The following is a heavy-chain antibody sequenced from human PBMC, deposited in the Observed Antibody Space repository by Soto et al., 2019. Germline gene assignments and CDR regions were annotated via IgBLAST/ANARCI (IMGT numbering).Heavy chain of an antibody. Sequence: GGSLRLSCAASGFTFSSYAMHWVRQAPGKGLEWVAVISYDGSNKYYVDSVKGRFTISRDNSKNTLYLQMNSLRAEDTAVYYCARDYGDYYPPTGFDYWGQGTLVTVSS. J-gene: IGHJ4*02. CDR2: ISYDGSNK. CDR3: ARDYGDYYPPTGFDY. D-gene: IGHD4-17*01. CDR1: GFTFSSYA. V-gene: IGHV3-30-3*01.